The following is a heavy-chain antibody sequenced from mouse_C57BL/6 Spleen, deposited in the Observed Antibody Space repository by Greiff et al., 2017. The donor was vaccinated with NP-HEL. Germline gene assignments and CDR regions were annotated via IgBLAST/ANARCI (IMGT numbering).Heavy chain of an antibody. D-gene: IGHD2-5*01. J-gene: IGHJ4*01. CDR2: IYPGDGDT. CDR1: GYAFSSYW. CDR3: ARTQSIVTTRLYAMDY. V-gene: IGHV1-80*01. Sequence: QVQLQQSGAELVKPGASVKISCKASGYAFSSYWMNWVKQRPGKGLEWIGQIYPGDGDTNYNGKFKGKATLTADKSSSTAYMQLSSLTSEDSAVYFCARTQSIVTTRLYAMDYWGQGTSVTVSS.